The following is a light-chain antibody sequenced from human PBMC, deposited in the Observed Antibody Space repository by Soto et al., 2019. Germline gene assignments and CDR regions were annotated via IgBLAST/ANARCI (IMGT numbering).Light chain of an antibody. J-gene: IGKJ5*01. CDR2: GAS. V-gene: IGKV3-20*01. CDR3: QQYGSSPPIYT. CDR1: QSVSSSY. Sequence: EMVLTQSPGTLSLSPGERATLACSASQSVSSSYVAWYQQKPGQAPRRLIYGASSRPTGIPDRFSGRGSGTDFTLTISTLEPEDFAVYYCQQYGSSPPIYTFGKGTRLEIK.